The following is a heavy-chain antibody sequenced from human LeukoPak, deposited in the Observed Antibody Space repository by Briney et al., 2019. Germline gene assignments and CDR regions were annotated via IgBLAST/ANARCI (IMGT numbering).Heavy chain of an antibody. D-gene: IGHD2-21*01. CDR3: VTALWPYYFDY. CDR2: IWYDGSNE. V-gene: IGHV3-33*01. J-gene: IGHJ4*02. Sequence: GGSLRLSCAASGFTFSSYGMHWVRQAPGQGLEWVALIWYDGSNEYYADSVKGRFTISRDNSKNTLYLQMNSLSAEDPAVYYRVTALWPYYFDYWGQGTLVTVSS. CDR1: GFTFSSYG.